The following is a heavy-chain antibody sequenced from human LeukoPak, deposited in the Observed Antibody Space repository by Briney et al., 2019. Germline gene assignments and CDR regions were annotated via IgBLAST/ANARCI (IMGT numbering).Heavy chain of an antibody. CDR2: FDPEDGET. J-gene: IGHJ5*02. Sequence: ASVKVSCKVSGYTLTELSMHWVRQAPGKGLEWMGGFDPEDGETIYAQKFQGRVTMTEDTSTDTAYMELSSLRPEDTAVYYCARVYNRGSGYENWFDPWGQGTLVTVSS. D-gene: IGHD3-3*01. V-gene: IGHV1-24*01. CDR3: ARVYNRGSGYENWFDP. CDR1: GYTLTELS.